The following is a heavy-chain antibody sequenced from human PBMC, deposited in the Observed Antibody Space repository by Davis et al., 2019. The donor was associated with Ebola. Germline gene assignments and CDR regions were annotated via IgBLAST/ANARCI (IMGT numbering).Heavy chain of an antibody. CDR3: AKNNYGQPFDGLDV. V-gene: IGHV3-30*18. J-gene: IGHJ6*02. CDR1: GFTFSSYG. Sequence: GGSLRLSCAASGFTFSSYGMHWVRQAPGKGLEWVAVISYDGSNKYYADSVKGRFTISRDNSKNTLYLQMNSLRAEDTAVYYCAKNNYGQPFDGLDVWGQGTTVTVSS. CDR2: ISYDGSNK. D-gene: IGHD5-18*01.